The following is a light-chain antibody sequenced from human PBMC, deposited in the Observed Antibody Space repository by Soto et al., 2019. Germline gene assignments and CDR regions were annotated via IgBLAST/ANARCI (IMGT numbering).Light chain of an antibody. V-gene: IGKV3-15*01. CDR2: GAS. J-gene: IGKJ1*01. CDR3: QQYNNSPRT. CDR1: QSISTF. Sequence: ELVMTQSPSTLSVTPGERAILSCRASQSISTFVAWYQQKPGQAPRLLIYGASTRATGIPARFSGSGSGTEFTLTISSLQSEDFAVYYCQQYNNSPRTFGQGT.